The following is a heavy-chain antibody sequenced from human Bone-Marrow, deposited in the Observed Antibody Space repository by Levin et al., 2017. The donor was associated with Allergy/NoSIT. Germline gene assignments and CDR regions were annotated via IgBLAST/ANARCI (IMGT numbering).Heavy chain of an antibody. CDR2: ISSSSSYI. CDR1: GFTFSSYS. CDR3: ARDTQDGDLGLDP. J-gene: IGHJ5*02. V-gene: IGHV3-21*01. D-gene: IGHD2-15*01. Sequence: GESLKISCAASGFTFSSYSMNWVRQAPGKGLEWVSSISSSSSYIYYADSVKGRFTISRDNAKNSLYLQMNSLRAEDTAVYYCARDTQDGDLGLDPWGQGTLVTVSS.